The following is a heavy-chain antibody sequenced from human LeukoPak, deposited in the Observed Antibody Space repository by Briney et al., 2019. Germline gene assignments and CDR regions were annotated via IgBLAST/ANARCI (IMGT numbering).Heavy chain of an antibody. CDR2: IKQDGSEK. CDR3: AREPVVVVDAAFDY. CDR1: GFTFSSYW. D-gene: IGHD2-15*01. J-gene: IGHJ4*02. V-gene: IGHV3-7*05. Sequence: GGSLRLSCAASGFTFSSYWMSWVRQAPGKGLEWVANIKQDGSEKYYVDSVKGRFTISRDNAKNSLYLQMNSLRAEDTAVYYCAREPVVVVDAAFDYWGQGTLVTVSS.